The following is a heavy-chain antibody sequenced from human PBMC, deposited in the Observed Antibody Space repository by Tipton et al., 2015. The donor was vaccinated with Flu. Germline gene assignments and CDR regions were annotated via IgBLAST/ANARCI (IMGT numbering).Heavy chain of an antibody. CDR2: TYYRCNGFN. CDR3: ARDRGQAGFYV. V-gene: IGHV6-1*01. CDR1: GDTVSGNTGA. D-gene: IGHD3-10*01. J-gene: IGHJ3*01. Sequence: GLVKPSQTLSLTRAISGDTVSGNTGAWNWIRQSPSRGLEWLGRTYYRCNGFNYYAVSVKNRIVINPDTSKNQFSLQLEPVTPDATAVYFCARDRGQAGFYVWGQVTMLTVSS.